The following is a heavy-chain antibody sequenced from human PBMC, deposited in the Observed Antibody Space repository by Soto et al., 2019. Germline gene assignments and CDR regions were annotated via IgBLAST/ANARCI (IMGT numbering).Heavy chain of an antibody. Sequence: GGSLRLSCAASGFTFSGSAMHWVRQASGKGLEWVGRIRSKANSYATAYAASVKGRFTISRDDSKNTAYLQMNSLKTEDTAVYYCTRPGEVGAMETDYYGMDVWGQGTTVTVSS. V-gene: IGHV3-73*01. CDR2: IRSKANSYAT. CDR3: TRPGEVGAMETDYYGMDV. CDR1: GFTFSGSA. J-gene: IGHJ6*02. D-gene: IGHD5-18*01.